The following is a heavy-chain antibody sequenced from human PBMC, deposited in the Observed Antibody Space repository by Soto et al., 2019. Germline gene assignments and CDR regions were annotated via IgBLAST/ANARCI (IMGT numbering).Heavy chain of an antibody. CDR3: ARDRGAVVGQYFDY. V-gene: IGHV3-11*01. CDR2: ISSSGDTG. Sequence: QVQLVESGGGLVKPGGSLRLSCAASGFTFSAYYMSWIRQAPGKGLEWISYISSSGDTGNYADSVKGRFTVSRDNAKNSLYLQINSLRAEDTAVYYCARDRGAVVGQYFDYWGQGTVVTVSS. J-gene: IGHJ4*02. CDR1: GFTFSAYY. D-gene: IGHD6-19*01.